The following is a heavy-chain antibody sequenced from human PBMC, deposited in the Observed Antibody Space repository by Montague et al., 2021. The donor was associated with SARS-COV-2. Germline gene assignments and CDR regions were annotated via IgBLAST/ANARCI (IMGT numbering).Heavy chain of an antibody. Sequence: SETLSLTCTVSGGSISRYSWTWIRQPPGKGLEWIGYIYNSGSTNYNPSLTSRVTISVDTSKNQFSLKLSSVAAADTAVYYCARVGRGSSWYEDGFDIWGQGTMVTVSS. CDR2: IYNSGST. V-gene: IGHV4-59*01. D-gene: IGHD6-13*01. J-gene: IGHJ3*02. CDR3: ARVGRGSSWYEDGFDI. CDR1: GGSISRYS.